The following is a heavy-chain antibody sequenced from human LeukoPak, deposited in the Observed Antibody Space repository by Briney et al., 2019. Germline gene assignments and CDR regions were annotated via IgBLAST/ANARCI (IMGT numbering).Heavy chain of an antibody. Sequence: SVKVSCKASGFTFTSSAVQWVRQARGQRLEWIGWIVVGSGNTNYAQKFQERVTITRDMSTSTAYMELSSLRSEDTAVYYCAAVGGLERRDHSHYYYMDVWGKGTTVTVSS. V-gene: IGHV1-58*01. J-gene: IGHJ6*03. D-gene: IGHD1-1*01. CDR3: AAVGGLERRDHSHYYYMDV. CDR1: GFTFTSSA. CDR2: IVVGSGNT.